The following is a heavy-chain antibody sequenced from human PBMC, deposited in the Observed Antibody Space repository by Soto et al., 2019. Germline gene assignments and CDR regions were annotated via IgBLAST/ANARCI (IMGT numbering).Heavy chain of an antibody. Sequence: EVQLVESGGGLVKPGGSLRLSCAASGFTFSSYSMNWVRPAPGKGLEWVSSISSSCSYIYYADSVKGRFTISRDNAKTSLYLQVNSMRAEDTAVYYCASYPRDSRWYWYDFDYWGHGTLVRVSS. V-gene: IGHV3-21*01. CDR3: ASYPRDSRWYWYDFDY. CDR2: ISSSCSYI. D-gene: IGHD3-22*01. J-gene: IGHJ4*01. CDR1: GFTFSSYS.